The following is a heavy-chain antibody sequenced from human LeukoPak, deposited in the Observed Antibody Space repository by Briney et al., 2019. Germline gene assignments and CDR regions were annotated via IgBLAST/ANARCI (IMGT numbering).Heavy chain of an antibody. V-gene: IGHV4-31*03. J-gene: IGHJ4*02. CDR2: IYYSGST. CDR1: GGSINSGDYY. CDR3: ARDATYSSGFRN. Sequence: PSQTLSLTCTVSGGSINSGDYYWSWIRQHPGKGLEWIGYIYYSGSTYYNPSLKSRVTLSVDTSKNQFSLKLSSVTAADTAVYYCARDATYSSGFRNWGQGTLVTVSS. D-gene: IGHD6-19*01.